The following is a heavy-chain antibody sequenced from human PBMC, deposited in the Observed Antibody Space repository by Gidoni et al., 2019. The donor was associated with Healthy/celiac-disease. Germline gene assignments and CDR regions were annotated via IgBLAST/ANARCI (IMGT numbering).Heavy chain of an antibody. V-gene: IGHV3-30*18. D-gene: IGHD6-6*01. CDR1: GFTFSSYG. J-gene: IGHJ6*02. Sequence: QVQLVESGGGVVQPGRSLRLSCAASGFTFSSYGMPLVRQAPGKGLEWVAVISYDGSNKYYADSVKGRFTISRDNSKNTLYLQMNSLRAEDTAVYYCAKGGSVIAARPPGYFLYYYGMDVWGQGTTVTVSS. CDR3: AKGGSVIAARPPGYFLYYYGMDV. CDR2: ISYDGSNK.